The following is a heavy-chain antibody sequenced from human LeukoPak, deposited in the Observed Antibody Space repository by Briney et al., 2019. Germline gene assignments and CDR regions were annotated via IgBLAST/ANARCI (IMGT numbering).Heavy chain of an antibody. CDR3: ARLKGEVAASTDFDY. V-gene: IGHV4-39*01. Sequence: SETLSLTCTVSGGSISSSSYYWGWIRQPPGKGLEWIGSIYYSGSTYYNPSLKSRVTISVGTSKNQFSLKLSSVTAADTAVYYCARLKGEVAASTDFDYWGQGTLVTVSS. CDR2: IYYSGST. J-gene: IGHJ4*02. D-gene: IGHD2-15*01. CDR1: GGSISSSSYY.